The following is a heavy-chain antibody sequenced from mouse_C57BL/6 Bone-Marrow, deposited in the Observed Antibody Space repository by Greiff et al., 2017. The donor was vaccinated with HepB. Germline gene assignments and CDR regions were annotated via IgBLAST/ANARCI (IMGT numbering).Heavy chain of an antibody. CDR1: GYTFTSYW. CDR2: IDPSDSYT. Sequence: VQLQQSGAELVKPGASVKLSCKASGYTFTSYWMQWVKQRPGQGLEWIGEIDPSDSYTNYNQKFKGKATLTVDTSSSTAYMQLSSLTSEDSAVYYCAREGYYGSSPSYAMDYWGQGTSVTVSS. D-gene: IGHD1-1*01. CDR3: AREGYYGSSPSYAMDY. J-gene: IGHJ4*01. V-gene: IGHV1-50*01.